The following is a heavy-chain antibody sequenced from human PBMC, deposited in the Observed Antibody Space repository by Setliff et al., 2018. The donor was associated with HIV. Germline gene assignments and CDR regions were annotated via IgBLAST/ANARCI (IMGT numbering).Heavy chain of an antibody. CDR2: INPSGGST. V-gene: IGHV1-46*01. Sequence: ASVKVSCKASEYSFTDYFVHWVRQAPGHGLEWMGIINPSGGSTTYSQKFQGRVIMTRDTSTSTVYMELNSLRSEDTAVYYCARVGDGYNSFDYWGQGTLVTVSS. CDR3: ARVGDGYNSFDY. CDR1: EYSFTDYF. J-gene: IGHJ4*02. D-gene: IGHD5-12*01.